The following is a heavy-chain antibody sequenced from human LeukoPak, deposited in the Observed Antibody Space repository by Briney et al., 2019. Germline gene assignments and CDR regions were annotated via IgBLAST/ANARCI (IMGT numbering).Heavy chain of an antibody. D-gene: IGHD2/OR15-2a*01. CDR2: MWYDGSNK. CDR1: GFTFSNYG. CDR3: AREGPRGNSQFDY. Sequence: GGSLRLSCAASGFTFSNYGMHWVRQAPGKGLEWVALMWYDGSNKYYTDSVKGRLTISRDNSKDTLFLQMNSLRVEDTAVYYCAREGPRGNSQFDYWGQGTLVTVSS. V-gene: IGHV3-33*01. J-gene: IGHJ4*02.